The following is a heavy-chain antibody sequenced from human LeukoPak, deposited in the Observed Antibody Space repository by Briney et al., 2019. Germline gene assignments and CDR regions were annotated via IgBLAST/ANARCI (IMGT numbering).Heavy chain of an antibody. D-gene: IGHD3-10*01. J-gene: IGHJ5*02. CDR3: ARGYGSGIVGWFDP. V-gene: IGHV4-39*07. CDR2: IYYSGST. CDR1: GGSISSSSYY. Sequence: SETLSLTCTVSGGSISSSSYYWGWIRQPPGKGLEWIGSIYYSGSTNYNPSLKSRVTISVDTSKNQFSLKLSSVTAADTAVYYCARGYGSGIVGWFDPWGQGTLVTVSS.